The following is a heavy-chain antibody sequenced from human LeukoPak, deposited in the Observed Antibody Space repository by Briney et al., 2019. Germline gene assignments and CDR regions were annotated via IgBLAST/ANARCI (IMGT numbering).Heavy chain of an antibody. CDR1: GFTFSGSW. Sequence: GGSLRLSCAASGFTFSGSWMSWIRQAPGKGLEWVAFIRYDGSNKYYADSVKGRFTISRDNSKNTLYLQMNSLRAEDTAVYYCANLYSSSFVFNWGQGTLVTVSS. CDR2: IRYDGSNK. D-gene: IGHD6-6*01. J-gene: IGHJ4*02. V-gene: IGHV3-30*02. CDR3: ANLYSSSFVFN.